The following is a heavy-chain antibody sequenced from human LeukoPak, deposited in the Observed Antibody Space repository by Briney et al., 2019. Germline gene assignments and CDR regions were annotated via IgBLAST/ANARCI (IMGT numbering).Heavy chain of an antibody. V-gene: IGHV3-64D*06. CDR1: GFTFSSYA. CDR3: VKASRFPYDILTGP. Sequence: PGGSLRLSCSASGFTFSSYAMHWVRQAPGKGLEYFSAISSNGGSTYYADSVKGRFTISRDNSKNTLYLQMSSLRAEDTAVYYCVKASRFPYDILTGPWGQGTLVTVSS. CDR2: ISSNGGST. D-gene: IGHD3-9*01. J-gene: IGHJ5*02.